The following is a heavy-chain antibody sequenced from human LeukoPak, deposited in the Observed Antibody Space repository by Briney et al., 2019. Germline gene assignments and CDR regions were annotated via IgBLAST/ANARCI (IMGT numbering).Heavy chain of an antibody. CDR2: INPNSGGT. D-gene: IGHD2-15*01. J-gene: IGHJ5*02. V-gene: IGHV1-2*02. Sequence: ASVKVSCKASGYTFTSYYMHWVRQAPGQGLEWMGWINPNSGGTNYAQKFQGRVTMTRDTSISTAYMELSRLRSDDTAVYYCARGVLLGYCSGGSCRGFDPWGQGTLVTVSS. CDR3: ARGVLLGYCSGGSCRGFDP. CDR1: GYTFTSYY.